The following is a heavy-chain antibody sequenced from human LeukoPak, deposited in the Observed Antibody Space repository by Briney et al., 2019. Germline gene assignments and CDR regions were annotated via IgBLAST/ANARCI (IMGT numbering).Heavy chain of an antibody. CDR2: IKGDGSER. Sequence: LPVRSLSLSCAASGFTYRRYWMRWLRQAPGKGLECALNIKGDGSERYYVVSVNGGFTISRDTGNNAKYLQMNSLRAEDTDLYSCASDLQYYVAMEVWGQGTTVTVSS. J-gene: IGHJ6*02. CDR1: GFTYRRYW. V-gene: IGHV3-7*05. CDR3: ASDLQYYVAMEV. D-gene: IGHD3-10*02.